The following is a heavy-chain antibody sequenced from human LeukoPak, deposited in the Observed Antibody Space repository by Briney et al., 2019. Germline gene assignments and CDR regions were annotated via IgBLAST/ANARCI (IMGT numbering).Heavy chain of an antibody. J-gene: IGHJ4*02. Sequence: PSQTQSLTCAVSGGSISSGGYSWSWIRQPPGKGLEWIGYIYHSGSTYYNPSLKSRVTISVDRSKNQFSLKLSSVTAADTAVYYCAAHISYCSGGSCPTDYWGQGTLVTVSS. D-gene: IGHD2-15*01. CDR1: GGSISSGGYS. CDR3: AAHISYCSGGSCPTDY. V-gene: IGHV4-30-2*01. CDR2: IYHSGST.